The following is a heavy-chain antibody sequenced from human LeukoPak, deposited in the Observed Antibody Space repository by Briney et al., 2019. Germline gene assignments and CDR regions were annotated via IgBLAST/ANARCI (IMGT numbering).Heavy chain of an antibody. Sequence: PGGSLRLSCAASGFTFSSYSMNWVRQAPGKGLEWVSSISSSSSYIYYADSVKGRFTISRDNAKNSLYLQMNSPRAEDTAVYYCARAGRDYYDSSGYLSTDAFDIWGQGTMVTVSS. CDR3: ARAGRDYYDSSGYLSTDAFDI. D-gene: IGHD3-22*01. CDR2: ISSSSSYI. V-gene: IGHV3-21*01. J-gene: IGHJ3*02. CDR1: GFTFSSYS.